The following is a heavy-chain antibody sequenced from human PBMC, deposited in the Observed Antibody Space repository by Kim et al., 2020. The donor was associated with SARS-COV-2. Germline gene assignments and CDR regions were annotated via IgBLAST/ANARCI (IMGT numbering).Heavy chain of an antibody. CDR2: INAGNGNT. Sequence: ASVKVSCKASGYTFTSYAMHWVRQAPGQRLEWMGWINAGNGNTKYSQKFQGRVTITRDTSASTAYMELSSLRSEDTAVYYCARAGGQSEKFFKIWFGEMHFDYWGQGTLVTVSS. J-gene: IGHJ4*02. V-gene: IGHV1-3*01. CDR3: ARAGGQSEKFFKIWFGEMHFDY. D-gene: IGHD3-10*01. CDR1: GYTFTSYA.